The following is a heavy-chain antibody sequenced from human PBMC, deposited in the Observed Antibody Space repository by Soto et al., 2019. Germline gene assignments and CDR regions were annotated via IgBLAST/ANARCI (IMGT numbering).Heavy chain of an antibody. J-gene: IGHJ6*02. CDR2: IIPIFDTA. CDR1: GGTFSSYA. Sequence: QVQLVQSGAEVKKPGSSVRVSCKASGGTFSSYAISWVRQAPGQGLGWMGGIIPIFDTAYYAQKFQGRVTITADESTRTAYMELSSLRSEETAVYYCATHPMATITYYSGMDVWGQGTTVTVSS. CDR3: ATHPMATITYYSGMDV. D-gene: IGHD5-12*01. V-gene: IGHV1-69*12.